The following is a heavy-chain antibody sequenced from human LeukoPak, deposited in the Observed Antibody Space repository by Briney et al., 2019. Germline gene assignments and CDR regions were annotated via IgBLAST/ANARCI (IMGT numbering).Heavy chain of an antibody. D-gene: IGHD3-22*01. J-gene: IGHJ4*02. CDR2: ISGSGGST. Sequence: GGSLRLSCAASGFTFSSSAMSWVRQAPGKGLEWVSAISGSGGSTYYADSVKGRFTISRDNSKNTLYLQMNSLRAKDTAVYYCAKEAYYYDSSGYYYVSPGPDYWGQGTLVTVSS. CDR1: GFTFSSSA. V-gene: IGHV3-23*01. CDR3: AKEAYYYDSSGYYYVSPGPDY.